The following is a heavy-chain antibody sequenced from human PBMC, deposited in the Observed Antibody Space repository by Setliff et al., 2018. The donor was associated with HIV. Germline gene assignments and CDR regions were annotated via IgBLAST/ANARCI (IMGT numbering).Heavy chain of an antibody. J-gene: IGHJ3*02. CDR2: INPDGSAK. CDR3: ARVDATDEAFGM. V-gene: IGHV3-7*01. CDR1: RFTFSNHW. Sequence: GESLKISCAASRFTFSNHWMTWVRQAPGKGLEWVANINPDGSAKIYLDSVRGRFTISRDNAKNSLSLQMNSLRAEDTALYYCARVDATDEAFGMWGQGTMVT.